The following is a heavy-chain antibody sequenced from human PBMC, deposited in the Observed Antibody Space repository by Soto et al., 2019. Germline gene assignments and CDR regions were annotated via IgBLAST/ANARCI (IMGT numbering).Heavy chain of an antibody. Sequence: GASVKVSCKASGYTFTSYGISWVRQAPGQGLEWMGWISANNGNTNYAQKLQGRVTMTRDTSISTAYMELSRLGSDDTAVYYCARLRGCYWGQGTPVTVS. V-gene: IGHV1-18*01. CDR2: ISANNGNT. CDR3: ARLRGCY. D-gene: IGHD3-10*01. J-gene: IGHJ4*02. CDR1: GYTFTSYG.